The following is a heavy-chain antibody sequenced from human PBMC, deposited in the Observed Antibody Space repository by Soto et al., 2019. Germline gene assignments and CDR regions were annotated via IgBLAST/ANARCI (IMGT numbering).Heavy chain of an antibody. J-gene: IGHJ6*02. CDR3: ANRDTSMVTRYYYGMDV. CDR1: GFRFSSHD. CDR2: ISGSGGST. V-gene: IGHV3-23*01. D-gene: IGHD5-18*01. Sequence: GGSLRLSCAASGFRFSSHDMSWVRQAPGKGLEWVSAISGSGGSTYYADSVKGRFTISRDNSKNTLYLQMNSLRAEDTAVYYCANRDTSMVTRYYYGMDVWGQGTTVTVSS.